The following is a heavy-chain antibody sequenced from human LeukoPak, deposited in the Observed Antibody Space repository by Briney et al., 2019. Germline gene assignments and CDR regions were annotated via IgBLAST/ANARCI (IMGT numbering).Heavy chain of an antibody. CDR3: ARALPATYYYYYYMDV. CDR1: GYTFTSYD. D-gene: IGHD5-12*01. CDR2: MNPNSGNT. Sequence: ASVKVSCKASGYTFTSYDIKWVRQATGQGLEWMGWMNPNSGNTGYAQKFQGRVTITRNTSISTAYMELSSLRSEDTAVYYCARALPATYYYYYYMDVWGKGTTVTVSS. V-gene: IGHV1-8*03. J-gene: IGHJ6*03.